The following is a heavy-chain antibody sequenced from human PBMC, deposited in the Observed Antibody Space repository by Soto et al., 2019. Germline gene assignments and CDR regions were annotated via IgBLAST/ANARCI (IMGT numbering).Heavy chain of an antibody. J-gene: IGHJ4*02. CDR3: AREAIIVIAAPEYCLDY. V-gene: IGHV3-66*01. CDR2: IDSGGYT. CDR1: GFDVSNTD. D-gene: IGHD3-22*01. Sequence: EVQLVESGGDLVQRGGSLRLSCAASGFDVSNTDMSWVRQAPGKGLEWVSVIDSGGYTTYADYVKSRCIVSRDSPKNTLSLQMDSLRAEDTAVYYCAREAIIVIAAPEYCLDYWGQGTLVTVSS.